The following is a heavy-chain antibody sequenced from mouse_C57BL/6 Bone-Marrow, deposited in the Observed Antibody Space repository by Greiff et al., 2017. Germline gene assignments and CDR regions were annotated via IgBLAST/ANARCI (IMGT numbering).Heavy chain of an antibody. CDR1: GFTFSDYY. J-gene: IGHJ2*01. Sequence: EVQLVESGGGLVQPGGSLKLSCAASGFTFSDYYMYWVRQTPEKRLEWVAYISNGGGSTYYPDTVKGRFTISRDNAKNTLYLQMSRLKSEDTAMYYCARGDGSRYYFDYWGQGTTLTVSS. D-gene: IGHD1-1*01. CDR2: ISNGGGST. CDR3: ARGDGSRYYFDY. V-gene: IGHV5-12*01.